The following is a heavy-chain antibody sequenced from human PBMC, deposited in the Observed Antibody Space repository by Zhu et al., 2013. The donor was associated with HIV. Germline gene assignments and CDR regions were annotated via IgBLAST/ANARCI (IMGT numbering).Heavy chain of an antibody. V-gene: IGHV1-2*02. Sequence: QVQLVQSGAEVKKPGASVKVSCKASGYTFTGYYMHWVQQAPGQGLEWMGWINPNSGGTNFAQKFHGRVTMTRDTSISTAYMELSRLRSDDTAVYYCARVGNYYDSSGPFDYWGQGTLVTVSS. CDR3: ARVGNYYDSSGPFDY. CDR2: INPNSGGT. D-gene: IGHD3-22*01. CDR1: GYTFTGYY. J-gene: IGHJ4*02.